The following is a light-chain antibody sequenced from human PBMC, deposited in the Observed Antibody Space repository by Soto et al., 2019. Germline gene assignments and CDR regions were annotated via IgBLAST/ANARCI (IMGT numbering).Light chain of an antibody. V-gene: IGKV3-11*01. Sequence: EIVLTQSPVTLSLSPGERATLSCRASQSVSSYLAWYQQKPGQAPRLLIYDASNRATGITDRFSGSGSGTDFTLTFSSLEPEDFAVYYCQQYSNWPITFGQVTRLEIK. CDR2: DAS. CDR3: QQYSNWPIT. J-gene: IGKJ5*01. CDR1: QSVSSY.